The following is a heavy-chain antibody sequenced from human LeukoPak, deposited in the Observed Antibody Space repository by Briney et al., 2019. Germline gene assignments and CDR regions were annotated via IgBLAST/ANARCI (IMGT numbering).Heavy chain of an antibody. D-gene: IGHD3-10*01. CDR1: GASINSTNFY. CDR2: ISYTGNT. CDR3: ARQGTMTRGGYWLDP. Sequence: PSETLSLTCSVSGASINSTNFYWSWIRQPPGKGLDSIGSISYTGNTYSNPSLNSRVTMSVDTSKNQFSLKLSSVTAADTAVYYCARQGTMTRGGYWLDPWGRGTLVTVSS. V-gene: IGHV4-39*01. J-gene: IGHJ5*02.